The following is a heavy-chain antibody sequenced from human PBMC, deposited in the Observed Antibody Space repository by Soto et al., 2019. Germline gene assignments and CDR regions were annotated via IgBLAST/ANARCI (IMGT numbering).Heavy chain of an antibody. Sequence: QITLKESGPTLVKPTQTLTLTCTFSGLSLSTSGVGVGWIRQPPGKALEWLALIYWDDDKRYSPSLQSRLTITKDTSKNQVVLTMTDMDPVDTATYYRAHTMAPIIFDFWGQGTLVTVSS. V-gene: IGHV2-5*02. CDR1: GLSLSTSGVG. CDR3: AHTMAPIIFDF. J-gene: IGHJ4*02. CDR2: IYWDDDK. D-gene: IGHD3-9*01.